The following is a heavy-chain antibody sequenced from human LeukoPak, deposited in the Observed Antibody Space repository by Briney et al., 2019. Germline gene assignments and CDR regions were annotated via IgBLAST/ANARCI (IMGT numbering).Heavy chain of an antibody. D-gene: IGHD3-16*01. J-gene: IGHJ4*02. CDR2: IYSGGST. Sequence: GGSLSLSCAASGFTLSSNYMSWVRQAPGKGLEWVSVIYSGGSTYYSDSVKGRFTISRDNSKNTLYLQMNSLRAEDTAVYYCASAELGVEGQFDYWGQGTLVTVSS. V-gene: IGHV3-66*01. CDR1: GFTLSSNY. CDR3: ASAELGVEGQFDY.